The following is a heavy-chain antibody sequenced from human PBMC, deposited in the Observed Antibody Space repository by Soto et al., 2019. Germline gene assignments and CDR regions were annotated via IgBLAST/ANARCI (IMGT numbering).Heavy chain of an antibody. CDR1: GYSFISYW. D-gene: IGHD2-15*01. CDR2: IYPGDSDT. CDR3: ARAKGYCSGGSCSQLLFDY. V-gene: IGHV5-51*01. Sequence: GESLKISCNGSGYSFISYWIAWVRQMPGKGLEWMGIIYPGDSDTRYSPSFQGQVTISADKSISTAYLQWRSLKASDTAMYYCARAKGYCSGGSCSQLLFDYWGQGTLVTVSS. J-gene: IGHJ4*02.